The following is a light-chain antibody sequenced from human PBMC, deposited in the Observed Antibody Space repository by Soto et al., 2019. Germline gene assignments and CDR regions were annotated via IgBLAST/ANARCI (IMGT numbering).Light chain of an antibody. CDR2: AAA. V-gene: IGKV3-20*01. Sequence: ENVLTQSPVTLSLSPGERATLSCRASQSVSSSYLAWYQQKPGQAPRLLIYAAARRAIGIPDRFSGSGSGTDFTLTISRLEPEDFAVYHCQQYGSLPYTFGQGTKVDIK. CDR1: QSVSSSY. J-gene: IGKJ2*01. CDR3: QQYGSLPYT.